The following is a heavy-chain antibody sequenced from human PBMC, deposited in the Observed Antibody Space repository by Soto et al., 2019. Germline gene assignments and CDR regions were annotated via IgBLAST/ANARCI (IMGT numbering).Heavy chain of an antibody. CDR2: ISSSGSGGST. V-gene: IGHV3-11*01. J-gene: IGHJ4*02. CDR1: GFTFSDYY. CDR3: AKDLVGATPFFDY. D-gene: IGHD1-26*01. Sequence: GGSLRLSCAASGFTFSDYYMSWIRQAPGKGLEWVSYISSSGSGGSTYYADSVKGRFTISRDNSKNTLYLQMNSLRAEDTAVYYCAKDLVGATPFFDYWGQGTLVTVSS.